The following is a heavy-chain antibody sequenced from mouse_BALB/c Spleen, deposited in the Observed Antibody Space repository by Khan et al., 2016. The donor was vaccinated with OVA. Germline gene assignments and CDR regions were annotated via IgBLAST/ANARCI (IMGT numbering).Heavy chain of an antibody. CDR2: ISSGGDYT. CDR3: ARQPGYYAGYSMDY. V-gene: IGHV5-6*01. CDR1: GYTFSSYG. Sequence: EVELVESGGDLVKPGGSLKLSCAASGYTFSSYGMSWVSQSPGKRLEWVAAISSGGDYTYYPDSLKGRFTIPRDNAKNTLYLQMSSLKSEDSAMYYGARQPGYYAGYSMDYWGQGTSVTVSS. J-gene: IGHJ4*01. D-gene: IGHD2-3*01.